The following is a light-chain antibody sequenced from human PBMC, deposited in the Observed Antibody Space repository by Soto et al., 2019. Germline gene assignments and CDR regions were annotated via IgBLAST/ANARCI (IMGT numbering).Light chain of an antibody. CDR3: AAWDDSLNGVV. J-gene: IGLJ2*01. CDR2: SNN. CDR1: RSNIGSNT. V-gene: IGLV1-44*01. Sequence: QPVLTQPPSASGTPGQRVTISCSGSRSNIGSNTGNWYQQLPGTAPKLLIYSNNQRPSGVPDRFSGSKSGTSASLAISGLQSEDEADYYCAAWDDSLNGVVFGGGTKLTVL.